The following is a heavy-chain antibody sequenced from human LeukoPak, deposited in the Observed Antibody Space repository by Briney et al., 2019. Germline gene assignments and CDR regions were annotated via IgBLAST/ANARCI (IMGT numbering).Heavy chain of an antibody. CDR1: GGSISSGGYP. Sequence: SQTLSLTCTVSGGSISSGGYPWSWIRQHPGKGLEWIGYIYYSGSTYYNPSLKSRVTISVDTSKNQFSLKLSSVTAADTAVYYCARLGGILSGYDAFDIWGQGTMVTVSS. D-gene: IGHD3-16*01. V-gene: IGHV4-31*03. J-gene: IGHJ3*02. CDR2: IYYSGST. CDR3: ARLGGILSGYDAFDI.